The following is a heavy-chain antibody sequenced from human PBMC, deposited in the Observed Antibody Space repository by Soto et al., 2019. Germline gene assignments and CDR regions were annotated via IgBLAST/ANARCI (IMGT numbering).Heavy chain of an antibody. J-gene: IGHJ6*03. Sequence: PSESLSLTCTVSGGSIRSYYWGWIRQTPGKGLEWIGYIYYSGSTNYNPSLKSRVTISVDTSKNQFSLKLSSVTAADTAVYYCARQRGYCSGGSCYTGYYMDVWGKGTTVTVSS. V-gene: IGHV4-59*08. D-gene: IGHD2-15*01. CDR3: ARQRGYCSGGSCYTGYYMDV. CDR2: IYYSGST. CDR1: GGSIRSYY.